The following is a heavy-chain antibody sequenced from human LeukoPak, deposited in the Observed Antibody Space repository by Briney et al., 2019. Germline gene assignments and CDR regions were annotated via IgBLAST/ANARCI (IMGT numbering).Heavy chain of an antibody. CDR3: ARDRYCSSTSCYQSAFDI. Sequence: GGSLRLSCAASGFTFSSYWMHWVRQAPGKGLVWVSRINSDGSSTSYADSVKGRFTISRDNAKNTLYLQMNSLRAEDTAVYYCARDRYCSSTSCYQSAFDIWGQGTMVTVSS. J-gene: IGHJ3*02. D-gene: IGHD2-2*01. CDR1: GFTFSSYW. CDR2: INSDGSST. V-gene: IGHV3-74*01.